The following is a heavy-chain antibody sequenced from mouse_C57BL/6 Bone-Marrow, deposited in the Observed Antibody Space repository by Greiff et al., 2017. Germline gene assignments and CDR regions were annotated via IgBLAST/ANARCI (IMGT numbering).Heavy chain of an antibody. CDR3: ARIEAFYYGYFDY. J-gene: IGHJ2*01. CDR1: GYTFTSYW. Sequence: VQLQQPGAELVMPGASVKLSCKASGYTFTSYWMHWVKQRPGQGLEWIGEIDPSDSYTNYNQKFKGKSPLTVDKSSSTAYMQLSSLTSEDSAVYYCARIEAFYYGYFDYWGQGTTLTVSS. D-gene: IGHD1-1*01. V-gene: IGHV1-69*01. CDR2: IDPSDSYT.